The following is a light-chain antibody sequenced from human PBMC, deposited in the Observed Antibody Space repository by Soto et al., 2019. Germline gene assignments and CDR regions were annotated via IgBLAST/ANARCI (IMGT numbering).Light chain of an antibody. J-gene: IGKJ5*01. Sequence: IALTQSPGTLSLSPGERATLSCRASQSVSSSYLAWYQQKPGQAPRLLIYGASSRATGLPDRFSGSGSGTDFPLTISRLEPEDFAVYYCQQYGSPITFGQGTRLEIK. CDR1: QSVSSSY. CDR2: GAS. CDR3: QQYGSPIT. V-gene: IGKV3-20*01.